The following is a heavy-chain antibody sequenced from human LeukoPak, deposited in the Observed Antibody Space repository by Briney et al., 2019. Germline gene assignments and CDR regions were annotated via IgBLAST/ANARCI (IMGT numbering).Heavy chain of an antibody. D-gene: IGHD2-2*01. J-gene: IGHJ6*02. V-gene: IGHV4-34*01. CDR2: INHSGRT. Sequence: PSDTLSLTCAVYGGSFSDYFWGWIRQPPGKGLEWIGEINHSGRTYYNPSLKSRDTISVDTSKNQFSLNLSSVTAADTALYYCARDVVVVPAAIHYGMDVWGQGTTVTVSS. CDR3: ARDVVVVPAAIHYGMDV. CDR1: GGSFSDYF.